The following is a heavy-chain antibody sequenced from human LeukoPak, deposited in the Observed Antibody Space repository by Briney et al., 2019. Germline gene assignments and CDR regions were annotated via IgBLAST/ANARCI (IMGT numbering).Heavy chain of an antibody. J-gene: IGHJ3*02. Sequence: SVKVSCKASGGTFSSYAISWVRQAPGQGLEWMRGIIPIFGTANYAQKFQGRVTITTDKSTSTAYMELSSLRSEDTAVYYCARTKIPNAYYYDSSGYSDDAFDIWGQGTMVTVSS. CDR1: GGTFSSYA. D-gene: IGHD3-22*01. CDR2: IIPIFGTA. V-gene: IGHV1-69*05. CDR3: ARTKIPNAYYYDSSGYSDDAFDI.